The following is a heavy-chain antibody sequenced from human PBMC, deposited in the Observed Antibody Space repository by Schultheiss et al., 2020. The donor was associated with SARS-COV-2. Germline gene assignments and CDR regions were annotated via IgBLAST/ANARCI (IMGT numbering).Heavy chain of an antibody. D-gene: IGHD6-13*01. J-gene: IGHJ1*01. Sequence: GGSLRLSCAASGFTFSSYAMHWVRQAPGKGLEWVAVISYDGSNKYYADSVKGRFTISRDNAKNSLYLQMNSLRAEDTALYYCAKDAGEQQLQAFQHWGQGTLVTVSS. CDR1: GFTFSSYA. V-gene: IGHV3-30*01. CDR3: AKDAGEQQLQAFQH. CDR2: ISYDGSNK.